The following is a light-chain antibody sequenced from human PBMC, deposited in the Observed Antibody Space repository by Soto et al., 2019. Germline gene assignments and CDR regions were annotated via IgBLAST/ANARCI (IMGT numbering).Light chain of an antibody. CDR2: GAS. CDR3: QQYSNWPLN. CDR1: QSVTNSY. J-gene: IGKJ4*01. V-gene: IGKV3-15*01. Sequence: EIVMTQSPVTLSVSPGERATLSCRASQSVTNSYLAWYQQKPGQAPRLLIFGASTRAAGIPARFSGSGSGTEFTLTISSLQSEDFAVYYCQQYSNWPLNFGGGTKVDIK.